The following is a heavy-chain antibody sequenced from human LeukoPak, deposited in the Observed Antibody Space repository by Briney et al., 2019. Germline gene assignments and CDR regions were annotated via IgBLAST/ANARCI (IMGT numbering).Heavy chain of an antibody. Sequence: AASVKVSWKAAGGTLISDASSALRQAPGQGRELVRGMSRIFGTANYAQKFQGRVTITADESTSTAYMELSSLRSEDTAVYYCAREGYDILTGYHYGQNWFDPWGQGTLVTVSS. D-gene: IGHD3-9*01. CDR2: MSRIFGTA. CDR3: AREGYDILTGYHYGQNWFDP. CDR1: GGTLISDA. V-gene: IGHV1-69*13. J-gene: IGHJ5*02.